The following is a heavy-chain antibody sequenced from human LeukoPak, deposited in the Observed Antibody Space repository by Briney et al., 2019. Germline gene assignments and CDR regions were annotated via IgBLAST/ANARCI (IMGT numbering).Heavy chain of an antibody. Sequence: GGSLRRSCVASGFPFSSYWMTRVRQAPGKGLEWVANIKQDGGENYYLDSVKGRFTVSRDNAKNSLYLQMNSLRAEDTAVYYCARLGARQILEYWGQGTLVTVSS. CDR2: IKQDGGEN. D-gene: IGHD4-17*01. CDR1: GFPFSSYW. J-gene: IGHJ4*02. CDR3: ARLGARQILEY. V-gene: IGHV3-7*01.